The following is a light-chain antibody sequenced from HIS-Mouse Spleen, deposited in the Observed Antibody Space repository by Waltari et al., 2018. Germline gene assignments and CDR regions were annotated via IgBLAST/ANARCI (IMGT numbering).Light chain of an antibody. J-gene: IGLJ2*01. CDR1: ALPKKY. V-gene: IGLV3-10*01. CDR2: EDS. CDR3: YSTDSSGNHRV. Sequence: SYELTQPPSVSVSPGQTARIPCSGDALPKKYAYWYQQMSGQAPVLVIYEDSKRPSGIPGGFSGSSSGTMANLTISGAQVEDEADYYCYSTDSSGNHRVFGGGTKLTVL.